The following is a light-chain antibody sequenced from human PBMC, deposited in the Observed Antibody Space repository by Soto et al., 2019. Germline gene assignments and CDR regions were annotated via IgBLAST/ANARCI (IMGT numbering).Light chain of an antibody. CDR1: QNINNN. J-gene: IGKJ3*01. CDR3: QQYNNWPFT. CDR2: GAS. Sequence: EIVMTHSPATLSVSPGESAILSCRASQNINNNLAWYQLKPGQAPRLVIYGASIRATGIPGRFSGSGSGTEFTLTINSLQSEDFAVYSCQQYNNWPFTFGPGTQVDFK. V-gene: IGKV3-15*01.